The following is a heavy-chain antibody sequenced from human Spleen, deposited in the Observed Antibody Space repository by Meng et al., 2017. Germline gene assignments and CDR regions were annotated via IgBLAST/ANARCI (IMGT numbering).Heavy chain of an antibody. CDR2: IYPDDSDA. J-gene: IGHJ1*01. CDR3: AYPPQH. Sequence: GESLKISCKGSGYNFTTSWIGWVRQMPGKGPEWMGIIYPDDSDARYSPSFQGQVTFSADKSISTAYLQWSSLKASDTAMYYCAYPPQHWGQGTLVTVSS. CDR1: GYNFTTSW. V-gene: IGHV5-51*01.